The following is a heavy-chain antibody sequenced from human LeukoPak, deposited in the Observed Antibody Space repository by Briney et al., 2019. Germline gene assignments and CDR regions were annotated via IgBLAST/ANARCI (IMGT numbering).Heavy chain of an antibody. J-gene: IGHJ4*02. D-gene: IGHD3-16*01. CDR3: ANEIRPNDY. Sequence: GGSLRLSCVASGFPFSSHAMCWVRQAPGKGLEWVSSIDISGGATWYADSVRGRFTISRDNSKNTLYLQMTSLRVEDTALYYCANEIRPNDYWGQGTLVSLST. CDR2: IDISGGAT. V-gene: IGHV3-23*05. CDR1: GFPFSSHA.